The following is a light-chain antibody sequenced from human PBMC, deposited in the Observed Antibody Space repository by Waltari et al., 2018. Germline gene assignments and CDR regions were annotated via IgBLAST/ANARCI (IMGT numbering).Light chain of an antibody. J-gene: IGLJ2*01. CDR1: SSHIGSTT. CDR2: SDN. CDR3: AAWDDSLNGQVV. V-gene: IGLV1-44*01. Sequence: QSVLTQPPSASGAPGQRVPIPCSVSSSHIGSTTLNWYQQLPGTAPKLLIYSDNQRPSGVPDRFSGSKSGTSASLAISGLQSEDEADYYCAAWDDSLNGQVVFGGGTKLTVL.